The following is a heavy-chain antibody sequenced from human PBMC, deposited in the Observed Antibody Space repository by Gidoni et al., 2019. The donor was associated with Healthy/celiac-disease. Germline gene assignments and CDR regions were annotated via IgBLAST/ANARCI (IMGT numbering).Heavy chain of an antibody. CDR1: GGSISSSSYY. J-gene: IGHJ4*02. D-gene: IGHD6-13*01. CDR3: ARHPQGIAAPPGLD. V-gene: IGHV4-39*01. Sequence: QLQLQESGPGLVKPSETLSLTCTVSGGSISSSSYYWGWIRQPPGKGLEWIGSIYYSGSTYYNPSLKSRVTISVDTSKNQFSLKLSSVTAADTAVYYCARHPQGIAAPPGLDWGQGTLVTVSS. CDR2: IYYSGST.